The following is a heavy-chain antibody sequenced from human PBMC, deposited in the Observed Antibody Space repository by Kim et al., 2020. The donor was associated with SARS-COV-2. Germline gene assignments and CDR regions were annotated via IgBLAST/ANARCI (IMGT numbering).Heavy chain of an antibody. Sequence: SETLSLTCAVYGGSFSGYYWSWIRQPPGKGLEWVGEINHSGSTTYNPSPKSRVTISVDTSKNQSPLKLSSVTAADTAVYYCARVAGYYYGSGSYYKRRDALDIWGQGTRLTVSS. D-gene: IGHD3-10*01. J-gene: IGHJ3*02. V-gene: IGHV4-34*01. CDR1: GGSFSGYY. CDR3: ARVAGYYYGSGSYYKRRDALDI. CDR2: INHSGST.